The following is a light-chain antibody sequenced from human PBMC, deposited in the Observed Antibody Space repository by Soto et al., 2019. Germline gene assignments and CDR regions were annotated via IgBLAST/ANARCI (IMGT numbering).Light chain of an antibody. Sequence: EFVLTQSPGSLSLSPGERATLSCRASQSVMSNYLSWYQQKPGQAPRLLIYGASSRATGIPARFSGSGSGTDFTLTISSLEPEDFAVYYCQQRSNWITFGQGTKVDIK. J-gene: IGKJ1*01. V-gene: IGKV3D-20*02. CDR2: GAS. CDR1: QSVMSNY. CDR3: QQRSNWIT.